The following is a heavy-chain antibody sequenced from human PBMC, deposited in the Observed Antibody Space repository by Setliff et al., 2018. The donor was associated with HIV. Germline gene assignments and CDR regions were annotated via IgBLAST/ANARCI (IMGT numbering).Heavy chain of an antibody. CDR2: IYYSGNT. Sequence: SETLSLTCTVSGGSIISHYWSWIRQPPGKGLEWIGYIYYSGNTNYNPSLKSRVTISADTSKKQFSLKLNSVTAADTAVYYCARDMMYHYDRSGSFGWFGPWGQGTLVTVSS. D-gene: IGHD3-22*01. J-gene: IGHJ5*02. V-gene: IGHV4-59*11. CDR1: GGSIISHY. CDR3: ARDMMYHYDRSGSFGWFGP.